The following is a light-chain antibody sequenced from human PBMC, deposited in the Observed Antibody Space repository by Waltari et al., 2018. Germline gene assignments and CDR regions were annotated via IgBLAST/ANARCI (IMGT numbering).Light chain of an antibody. CDR2: DAS. CDR3: QQYYSLPWT. CDR1: ENVGNDY. Sequence: ELVLTQSPGTLSVSPGERATLSCRASENVGNDYLAWYQVKPGQAPRLLIYDASIRATGISDRFSGSGSGTDFSLTIGRLDPEDFALYYCQQYYSLPWTFGQGTRVDIK. J-gene: IGKJ1*01. V-gene: IGKV3-20*01.